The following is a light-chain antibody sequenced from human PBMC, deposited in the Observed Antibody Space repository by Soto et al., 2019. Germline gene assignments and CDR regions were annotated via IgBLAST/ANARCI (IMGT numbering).Light chain of an antibody. CDR3: CSSSGVTTWI. J-gene: IGLJ7*01. CDR2: EVS. Sequence: QSVLTQPASVSGSPGQSITISCTGTSSDIGNYVYVSWYQQHPGKAPKLILYEVSRRPSGVSDRFSASKSGNTASLTISGLQADDEADYYCCSSSGVTTWIFGGGTQLTVL. V-gene: IGLV2-23*02. CDR1: SSDIGNYVY.